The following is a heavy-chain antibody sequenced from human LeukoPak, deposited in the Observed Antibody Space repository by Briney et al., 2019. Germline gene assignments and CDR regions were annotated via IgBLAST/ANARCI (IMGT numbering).Heavy chain of an antibody. Sequence: PGGSLRLSCAASGFTFSSYGMPWVRQAPGKGLEWVAVIWYDGSNKYYADSVKGRFTISRDNSKNTLYLQMNSLRAEDTAVYYCARDYYGSGSYDRHAFDIWGQGTMVTVSS. V-gene: IGHV3-33*01. D-gene: IGHD3-10*01. J-gene: IGHJ3*02. CDR3: ARDYYGSGSYDRHAFDI. CDR2: IWYDGSNK. CDR1: GFTFSSYG.